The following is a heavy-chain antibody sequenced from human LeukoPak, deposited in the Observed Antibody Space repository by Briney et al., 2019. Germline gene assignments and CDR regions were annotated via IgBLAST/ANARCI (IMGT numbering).Heavy chain of an antibody. CDR3: ARDPGYYDSSGYYSGGDY. D-gene: IGHD3-22*01. J-gene: IGHJ4*02. CDR1: GFLFSSYE. V-gene: IGHV3-48*03. CDR2: ISSSGSTI. Sequence: PGGSLTLSCAASGFLFSSYEMNWVRQAPGKGLEWVSYISSSGSTIYYADSVKGRLTISRDNAKNSLYRQMNSPRAEDTAVYYCARDPGYYDSSGYYSGGDYWGQGTLVTVSS.